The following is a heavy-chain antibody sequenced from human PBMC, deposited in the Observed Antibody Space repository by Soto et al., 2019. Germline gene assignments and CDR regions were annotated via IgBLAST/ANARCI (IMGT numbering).Heavy chain of an antibody. CDR1: GGSFSGYY. CDR3: ARPRWLQFTPDDYYGMDV. CDR2: INHSGST. J-gene: IGHJ6*02. Sequence: ETLSLTCAVYGGSFSGYYWSWIRQPPGKGLEWIGEINHSGSTNYNPSLKSRVTISVDTSKNHFSLKLSSVTAADTAVYYCARPRWLQFTPDDYYGMDVWGQGTTVTVSS. V-gene: IGHV4-34*01. D-gene: IGHD5-12*01.